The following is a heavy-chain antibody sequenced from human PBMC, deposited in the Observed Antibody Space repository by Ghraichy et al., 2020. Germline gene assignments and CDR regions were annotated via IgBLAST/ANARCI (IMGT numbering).Heavy chain of an antibody. J-gene: IGHJ6*02. CDR3: ARALKETTVTPEDSFYYFYGPDV. V-gene: IGHV3-13*05. D-gene: IGHD4-17*01. Sequence: GESLNISCAASGFTFSSSDMHWVRQVTGKGLEWVSGIGTVGDPYYAGSVKGRFTISRENAKNSLYLQMNGLRVGDTAVYYCARALKETTVTPEDSFYYFYGPDVWGQGTTVTVSS. CDR2: IGTVGDP. CDR1: GFTFSSSD.